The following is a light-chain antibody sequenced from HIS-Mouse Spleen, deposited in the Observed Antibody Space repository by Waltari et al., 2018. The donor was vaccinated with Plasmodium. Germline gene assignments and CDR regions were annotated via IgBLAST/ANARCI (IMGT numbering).Light chain of an antibody. CDR1: KLGDKY. CDR3: QAWDSSTAV. V-gene: IGLV3-1*01. Sequence: SYELTQPPSVSVSPGQTASLTCSGDKLGDKYACWDPQKPGQSPVLVIYQDSKRPSGIPERFSGSNSGNTATLTISGTQAMDEADYYCQAWDSSTAVFGGGTKLTVL. CDR2: QDS. J-gene: IGLJ2*01.